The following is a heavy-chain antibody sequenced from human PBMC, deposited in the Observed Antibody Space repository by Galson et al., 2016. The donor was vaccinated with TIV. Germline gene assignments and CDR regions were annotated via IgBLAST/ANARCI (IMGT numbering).Heavy chain of an antibody. CDR2: FIPLFDTA. Sequence: SVKVSCKASGGSFSSFVFNWVRQAPGQGLEWTGGFIPLFDTANYAQKFHGRVTITADESTGTAYMELSSLTSEDTAVYYCATDLNTAMDTFHFYYGMDVWGQGTTVTVSS. V-gene: IGHV1-69*13. D-gene: IGHD5-18*01. CDR1: GGSFSSFV. CDR3: ATDLNTAMDTFHFYYGMDV. J-gene: IGHJ6*02.